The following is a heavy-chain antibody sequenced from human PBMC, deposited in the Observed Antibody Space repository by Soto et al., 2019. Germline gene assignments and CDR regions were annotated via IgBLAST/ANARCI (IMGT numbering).Heavy chain of an antibody. Sequence: EVQLLESGGGLVQPGGSLRLSCAASGFTFSSYAMSWVRQAPGKGLEWVSAISGSGGSTYYADSVKGRFTISRDNSKKTLYLEMKSRRAEDTAVYYCAKGGEIAVAGPRQHAFDIWGQGTMVTVSS. CDR3: AKGGEIAVAGPRQHAFDI. CDR1: GFTFSSYA. D-gene: IGHD6-19*01. CDR2: ISGSGGST. V-gene: IGHV3-23*01. J-gene: IGHJ3*02.